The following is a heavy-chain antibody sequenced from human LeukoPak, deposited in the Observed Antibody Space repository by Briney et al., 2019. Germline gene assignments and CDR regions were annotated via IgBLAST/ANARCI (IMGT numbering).Heavy chain of an antibody. Sequence: PSETLSLTCTDSGGSISSYYWSWIRQPPGKGLEWIGYIFYSGSTKYNPSLKSRVTISVDTSKNQFSLKVSSVTAADTAVYYCAREIITAGYYYYYMDVWGKGTTVTVSS. CDR1: GGSISSYY. CDR3: AREIITAGYYYYYMDV. J-gene: IGHJ6*03. D-gene: IGHD6-25*01. V-gene: IGHV4-59*01. CDR2: IFYSGST.